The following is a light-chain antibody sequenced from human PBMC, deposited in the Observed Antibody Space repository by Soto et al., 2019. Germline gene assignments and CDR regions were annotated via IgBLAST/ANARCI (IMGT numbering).Light chain of an antibody. V-gene: IGLV1-40*01. CDR1: SSNIGAGYD. Sequence: QSVLTQPPSVSGAPGQRVTISCTGSSSNIGAGYDVHWYQQLPGTAPKLLIYANSNRPSGVPDRFSGSKSGTSASLAITGLQAEDEGDYYCQSYDSSLSGAVVFGGGTKLTVL. CDR3: QSYDSSLSGAVV. J-gene: IGLJ2*01. CDR2: ANS.